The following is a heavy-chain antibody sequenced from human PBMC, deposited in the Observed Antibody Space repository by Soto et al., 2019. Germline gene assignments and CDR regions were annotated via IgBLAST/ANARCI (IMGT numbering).Heavy chain of an antibody. D-gene: IGHD4-4*01. Sequence: GGSLRLSCAASGFTFSSYWMSWVRQAPGKGLEWVANIKQDGSEKYYVDSVKGRFTISRDNAKNSLYLQMNSLRAEDTAVYYCARDPRSNYYYYYGMDVWGQGTTVTVSS. J-gene: IGHJ6*02. CDR3: ARDPRSNYYYYYGMDV. CDR2: IKQDGSEK. V-gene: IGHV3-7*01. CDR1: GFTFSSYW.